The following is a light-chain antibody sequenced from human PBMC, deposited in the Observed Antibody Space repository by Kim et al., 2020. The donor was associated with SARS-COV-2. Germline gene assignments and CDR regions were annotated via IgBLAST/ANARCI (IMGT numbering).Light chain of an antibody. CDR1: PTISTW. Sequence: GDRVTITCRASPTISTWLAWYQQKPGKPPNALISDASSLERGVPSRFSGSGSGTEFTLTISSLQPDDFATYYCQEYNSDFTFGPGTKADIK. J-gene: IGKJ3*01. CDR2: DAS. V-gene: IGKV1-5*01. CDR3: QEYNSDFT.